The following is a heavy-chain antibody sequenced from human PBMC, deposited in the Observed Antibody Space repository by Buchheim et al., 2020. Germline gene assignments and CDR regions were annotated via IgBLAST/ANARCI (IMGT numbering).Heavy chain of an antibody. Sequence: QRQLQESGPGLVKPSETLSLTCTVSGVFISSSNDYWGWIRQPPGKGLEWIGSIYYSGSTYSNPSLQSRVTLLVDTSKNQFSLWLRSVTAADTAVYFCARHGYGDYDLGDFDMWGQGT. D-gene: IGHD4-17*01. V-gene: IGHV4-39*01. CDR1: GVFISSSNDY. CDR3: ARHGYGDYDLGDFDM. J-gene: IGHJ3*02. CDR2: IYYSGST.